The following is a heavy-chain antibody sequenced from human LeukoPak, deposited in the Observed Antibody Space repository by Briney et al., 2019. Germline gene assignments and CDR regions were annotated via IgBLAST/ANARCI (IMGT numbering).Heavy chain of an antibody. J-gene: IGHJ3*02. Sequence: SVKVSCKASGGTFSSYAISWVRQAPGQGLEWMGGIIPIFGTANYAQKFQGRVTITADKSTSTAYMELSSLRSEDTAVYYCARDKRDILTEGAFDIWGQGTMVTVSS. CDR2: IIPIFGTA. CDR3: ARDKRDILTEGAFDI. V-gene: IGHV1-69*06. CDR1: GGTFSSYA. D-gene: IGHD3-9*01.